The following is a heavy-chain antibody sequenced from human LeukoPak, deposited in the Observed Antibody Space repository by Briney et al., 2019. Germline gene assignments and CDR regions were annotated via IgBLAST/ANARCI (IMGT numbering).Heavy chain of an antibody. J-gene: IGHJ4*02. CDR3: ASVVVVAATHFDY. Sequence: PSETLSLTCTVSGGSISSSSYYWGWIRQPPGKGLEWIGSIYYSGSTYYNPSLKSRVTISVDTSKNQFSLKLSSVTAADTAVYYCASVVVVAATHFDYWGQGTLVTVSS. D-gene: IGHD2-15*01. V-gene: IGHV4-39*07. CDR2: IYYSGST. CDR1: GGSISSSSYY.